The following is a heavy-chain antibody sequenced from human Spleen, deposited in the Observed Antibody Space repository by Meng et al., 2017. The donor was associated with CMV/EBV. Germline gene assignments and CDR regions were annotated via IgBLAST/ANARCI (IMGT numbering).Heavy chain of an antibody. Sequence: GESLKISCAASGFSFSNYAMSWVRQAPGKGLEWLANIKQDDSERYYVDSVKGRFTISRDNAKKFLYLQMNFLGAEDTAVYFCAREGRDLDLWGLGTLVTVSS. CDR1: GFSFSNYA. J-gene: IGHJ5*02. CDR3: AREGRDLDL. CDR2: IKQDDSER. D-gene: IGHD2-15*01. V-gene: IGHV3-7*01.